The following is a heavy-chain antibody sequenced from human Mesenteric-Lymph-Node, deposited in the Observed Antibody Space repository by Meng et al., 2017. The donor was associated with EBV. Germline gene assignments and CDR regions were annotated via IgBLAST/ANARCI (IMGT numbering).Heavy chain of an antibody. CDR3: TTWDSYNFVFNS. CDR1: GDCISISKG. CDR2: VYHTGST. V-gene: IGHV4-4*02. D-gene: IGHD3-16*01. J-gene: IGHJ5*02. Sequence: EPGHGTVKPSRMPSLTCTVPGDCISISKGWSCVGQPPGKGLVWIGEVYHTGSTNYNPSLESLIIISVDKSRNQYSLILSSVTAADTAVYYCTTWDSYNFVFNSWGQGTLVTVSS.